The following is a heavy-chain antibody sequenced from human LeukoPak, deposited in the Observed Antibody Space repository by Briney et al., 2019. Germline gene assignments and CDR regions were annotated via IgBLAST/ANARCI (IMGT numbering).Heavy chain of an antibody. V-gene: IGHV4-4*07. J-gene: IGHJ3*02. CDR2: IYSSGTT. CDR3: ARAPIEVADTSAFDI. D-gene: IGHD6-19*01. Sequence: SETLSLTCSISGDSIISSYFWSWIRQPARKGLQWIGRIYSSGTTNYNPSLQSRVTMSVDTSKHQFSMKLSSVTAADTAVYYCARAPIEVADTSAFDIWGQGTLVTVSS. CDR1: GDSIISSYF.